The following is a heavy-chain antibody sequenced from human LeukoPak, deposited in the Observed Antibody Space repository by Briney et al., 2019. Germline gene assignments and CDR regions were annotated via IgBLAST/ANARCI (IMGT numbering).Heavy chain of an antibody. V-gene: IGHV1-69*05. D-gene: IGHD6-19*01. CDR2: IIPIFGTA. CDR1: GGTFSSYA. Sequence: SSVEVSCKASGGTFSSYAISWVRQAPGQGLEWMGRIIPIFGTANYAQKFQGRVTITTDESTSTAYMELSSLRSEDTAVYYCAREGIAVGGLGYWGQGTLVTVSS. J-gene: IGHJ4*02. CDR3: AREGIAVGGLGY.